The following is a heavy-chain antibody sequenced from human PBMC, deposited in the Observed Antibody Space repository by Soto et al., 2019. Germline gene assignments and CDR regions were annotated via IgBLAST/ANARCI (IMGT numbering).Heavy chain of an antibody. CDR2: IIPVRGVT. D-gene: IGHD2-21*02. Sequence: QVQLVQSGAEVKKPGSSVKVSCRASGSTFSSYTVSWVRQAPGQGLEWMGRIIPVRGVTNYVPKFKGSVTITADKSKTTVYMELSSLRSGDTAIYYCARRRYCGADCYSKYYYGMDLWGQGTTVTVSS. J-gene: IGHJ6*02. CDR1: GSTFSSYT. CDR3: ARRRYCGADCYSKYYYGMDL. V-gene: IGHV1-69*02.